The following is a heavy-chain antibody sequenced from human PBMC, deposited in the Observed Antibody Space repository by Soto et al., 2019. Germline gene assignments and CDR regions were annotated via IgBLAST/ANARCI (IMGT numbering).Heavy chain of an antibody. CDR3: ARGGYCSGGSCYMDYYGMDV. D-gene: IGHD2-15*01. CDR2: IYHSGST. CDR1: GGSISSGGYS. V-gene: IGHV4-30-2*01. J-gene: IGHJ6*02. Sequence: SETLPLTCAVSGGSISSGGYSWSWIRQPPGKGLEWIGYIYHSGSTYYNPSLKSRVTISVDRSKNQFSLKLSSVTAADTAVYYCARGGYCSGGSCYMDYYGMDVWGQGTTVTVSS.